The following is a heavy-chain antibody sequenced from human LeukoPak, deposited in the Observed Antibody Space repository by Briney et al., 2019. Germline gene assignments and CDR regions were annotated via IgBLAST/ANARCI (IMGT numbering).Heavy chain of an antibody. J-gene: IGHJ5*02. CDR2: IVVGSGNT. V-gene: IGHV1-58*02. CDR3: AAEGHARRGGYDFWSGYYTAGWFDP. Sequence: SVKVSCKASGFTFTSSAMQWGRQARGPRLEWIGWIVVGSGNTNYAQKFQERVTITRDMSTSTAYMELSSLRSEDTAVYYCAAEGHARRGGYDFWSGYYTAGWFDPWGQGTLVTVSS. D-gene: IGHD3-3*01. CDR1: GFTFTSSA.